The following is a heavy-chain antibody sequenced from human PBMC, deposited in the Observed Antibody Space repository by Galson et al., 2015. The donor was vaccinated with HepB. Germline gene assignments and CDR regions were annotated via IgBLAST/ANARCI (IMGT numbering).Heavy chain of an antibody. D-gene: IGHD3-10*01. V-gene: IGHV4-59*01. CDR2: IYHSGST. CDR3: ARGDYYGSGSYSLFDY. J-gene: IGHJ4*02. CDR1: GASISSYY. Sequence: ETLSLTCTVSGASISSYYWSWIRQPPGKGLAWIGYIYHSGSTNYNPSLRSRVTISVDTSKNQFSLKLRSATAADTAVYYCARGDYYGSGSYSLFDYWGQGTLVTVSS.